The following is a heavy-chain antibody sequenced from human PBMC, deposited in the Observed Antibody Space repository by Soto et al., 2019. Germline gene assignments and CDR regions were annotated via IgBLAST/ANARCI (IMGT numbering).Heavy chain of an antibody. V-gene: IGHV4-39*01. CDR2: IYYSGST. CDR1: GGSISSGSYY. J-gene: IGHJ4*02. D-gene: IGHD5-12*01. Sequence: SETLSLTCTVSGGSISSGSYYWGWIRQPPGKGLEWIGSIYYSGSTYYNPSLKSRVTISVDTSKNQFSLKLSSVTAADTAVYYCARHQRDGYNFDYWGQGTLVTVSS. CDR3: ARHQRDGYNFDY.